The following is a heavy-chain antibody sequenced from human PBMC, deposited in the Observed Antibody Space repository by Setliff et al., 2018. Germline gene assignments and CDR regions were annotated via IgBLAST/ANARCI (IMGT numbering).Heavy chain of an antibody. CDR3: ARGRVGVVRGVIYGMDV. CDR2: INHSGST. CDR1: GFTFSSYS. Sequence: GSLRLSCAASGFTFSSYSMNWIRQPPGKGLEWIGEINHSGSTNYNPSLKSRVTISVDTSKNQFSLKLSSVTAADTAVYYCARGRVGVVRGVIYGMDVWGQGTTVTVSS. D-gene: IGHD3-10*01. J-gene: IGHJ6*02. V-gene: IGHV4-34*01.